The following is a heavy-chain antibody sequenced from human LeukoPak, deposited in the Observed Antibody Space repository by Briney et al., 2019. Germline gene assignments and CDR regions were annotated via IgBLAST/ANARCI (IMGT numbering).Heavy chain of an antibody. CDR1: GFTFSSYW. J-gene: IGHJ4*02. CDR3: AKVRYDSSGYQSPYFDY. V-gene: IGHV3-7*03. D-gene: IGHD3-22*01. Sequence: GGSLRLSCAVSGFTFSSYWMTWVRQAPGKGLEWVAKIKEDGSEKYYVDSVKGRFTVSRDNVKNSLFLQMNSLRAEDTAVYYCAKVRYDSSGYQSPYFDYWGQGILVTVSS. CDR2: IKEDGSEK.